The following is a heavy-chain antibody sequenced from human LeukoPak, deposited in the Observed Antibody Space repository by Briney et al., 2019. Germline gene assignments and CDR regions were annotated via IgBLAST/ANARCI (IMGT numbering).Heavy chain of an antibody. CDR3: ARQLLRRWFDP. V-gene: IGHV4-4*07. CDR1: GGSISSYY. Sequence: NSSETLSLTCTVSGGSISSYYWSWIRQPAGKGLEWIGRIYTSGSTNYNPSLKSRVTMSVDTSRNQFSLKLTSVTAADTAVYYCARQLLRRWFDPWGQGTLVTVSS. CDR2: IYTSGST. D-gene: IGHD1-1*01. J-gene: IGHJ5*02.